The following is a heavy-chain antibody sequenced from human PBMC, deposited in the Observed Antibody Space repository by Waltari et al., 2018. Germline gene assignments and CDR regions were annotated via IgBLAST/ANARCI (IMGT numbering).Heavy chain of an antibody. CDR1: GFPRSNSW. CDR2: IKDDGSEE. J-gene: IGHJ4*02. V-gene: IGHV3-7*01. CDR3: ARGDSGSYYFDY. D-gene: IGHD1-26*01. Sequence: EVQLVESGGGLVRPGGSLRLSCAASGFPRSNSWMVWARQAPGKGLKWVANIKDDGSEEDYVDSVKGRFTISRDNAKNSLYLQMNSLRAEDTAVYYCARGDSGSYYFDYWGQGTLVTVSS.